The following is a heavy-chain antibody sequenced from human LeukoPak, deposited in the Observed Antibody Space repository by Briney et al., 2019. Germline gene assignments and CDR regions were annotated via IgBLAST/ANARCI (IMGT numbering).Heavy chain of an antibody. Sequence: SVKVSCKASGGTFSSYAISWVRQAPGQGLEWMGRIIPILGIANYAQKFQGRVTITADKSTSTAYMELSSLRSEDTAVYYCARGKLEELFYYWGQGTLVTVSS. J-gene: IGHJ4*02. CDR2: IIPILGIA. V-gene: IGHV1-69*04. D-gene: IGHD1-7*01. CDR1: GGTFSSYA. CDR3: ARGKLEELFYY.